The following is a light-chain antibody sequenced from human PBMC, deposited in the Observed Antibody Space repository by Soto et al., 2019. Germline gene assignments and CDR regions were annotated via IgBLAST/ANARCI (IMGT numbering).Light chain of an antibody. V-gene: IGLV2-8*01. CDR2: DVT. CDR3: RSFTDGNNLV. Sequence: QCPPSQAHWASGPRGQSVCISCTGTISEIGGYNYVCWYQQKQGKAPKFMIYDVTRRPSGFPGRFSGSKSGNTASLTVSALQAEDEAYYYCRSFTDGNNLVFGTGTKVTVL. CDR1: ISEIGGYNY. J-gene: IGLJ1*01.